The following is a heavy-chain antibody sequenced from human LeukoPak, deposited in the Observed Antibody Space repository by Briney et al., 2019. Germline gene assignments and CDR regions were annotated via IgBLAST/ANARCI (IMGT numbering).Heavy chain of an antibody. D-gene: IGHD3-3*01. CDR3: ARDLRFYFDC. J-gene: IGHJ4*02. CDR2: IWYDVTNK. V-gene: IGHV3-33*01. Sequence: GGSLRLSCAVSGFTFSNYGMHWVRQAPGKGLEWVAGIWYDVTNKYYADSVKGRFTISRDNSRNTLYLQMNSLSAEDTAVYYCARDLRFYFDCWGQGTLVTVSS. CDR1: GFTFSNYG.